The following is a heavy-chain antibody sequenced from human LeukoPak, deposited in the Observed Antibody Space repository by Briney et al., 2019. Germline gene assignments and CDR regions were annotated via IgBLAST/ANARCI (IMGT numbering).Heavy chain of an antibody. Sequence: SETLSLTCTVSGGSLSSYYWSWIRQPPGKGLEWIGYIYYSGSTNYNPSLTSRVTISVDTSKNQFSLKLSSVTAADTAVSYCARAVRGYSGYDTYYYYYYMDVWGKGTTVTIPS. CDR2: IYYSGST. CDR3: ARAVRGYSGYDTYYYYYYMDV. D-gene: IGHD5-12*01. CDR1: GGSLSSYY. V-gene: IGHV4-59*01. J-gene: IGHJ6*03.